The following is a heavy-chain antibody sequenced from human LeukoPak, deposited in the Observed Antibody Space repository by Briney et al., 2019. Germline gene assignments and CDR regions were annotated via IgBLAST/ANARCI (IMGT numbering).Heavy chain of an antibody. D-gene: IGHD6-13*01. CDR3: AREVGIAAAGNNWFDP. J-gene: IGHJ5*02. CDR1: GGTFSSYA. V-gene: IGHV1-69*05. Sequence: GASVKVSFKASGGTFSSYAISWVRQAPGQGLEWMGGIIPIFGTANYAQKFQGRVTITTDESTSTAYMELSSLRSEDTAVYYCAREVGIAAAGNNWFDPWGQGTLVTVSS. CDR2: IIPIFGTA.